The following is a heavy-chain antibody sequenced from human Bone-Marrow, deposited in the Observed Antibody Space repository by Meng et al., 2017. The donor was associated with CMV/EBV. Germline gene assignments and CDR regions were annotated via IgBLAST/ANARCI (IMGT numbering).Heavy chain of an antibody. CDR1: GGTFSSYA. J-gene: IGHJ4*02. V-gene: IGHV1-69*05. Sequence: SVKVSCKASGGTFSSYAISWVRQAPGQGLEWMGGIIPIFGTANYAQKFQGRVTITTDESTSTAYMELSSLRSEDTAVYYCARGRRGYSYGSSFDYWGQGNLVTVYS. D-gene: IGHD5-18*01. CDR3: ARGRRGYSYGSSFDY. CDR2: IIPIFGTA.